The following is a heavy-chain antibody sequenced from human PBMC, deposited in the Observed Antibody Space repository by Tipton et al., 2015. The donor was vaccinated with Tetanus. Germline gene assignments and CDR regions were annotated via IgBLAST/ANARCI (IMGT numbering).Heavy chain of an antibody. D-gene: IGHD6-25*01. J-gene: IGHJ5*02. CDR3: ARQADNWFDP. CDR1: GGSLFSGSFY. V-gene: IGHV4-39*01. Sequence: LSLTCTVSGGSLFSGSFYWAWIRQPPGKGLEWIGNIYYNGNTYYLSSLKSRVTISADTSKNQFSLRLRSVTAADTAVYYCARQADNWFDPWGQGTLVTVSS. CDR2: IYYNGNT.